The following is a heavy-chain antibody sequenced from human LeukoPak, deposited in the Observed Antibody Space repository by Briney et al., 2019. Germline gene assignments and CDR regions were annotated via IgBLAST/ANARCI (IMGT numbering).Heavy chain of an antibody. CDR2: INSNGGST. J-gene: IGHJ4*02. D-gene: IGHD3-3*01. CDR1: GFTFSSYA. CDR3: ARVIIRSGWNIDY. Sequence: GGSLRLSCAASGFTFSSYAMHWVRQAPGQGLDYVSGINSNGGSTYYADYVTGRFTIFRDTFRNTLYLQMGSLRAGDMAVYYCARVIIRSGWNIDYCGQGTLVTVSS. V-gene: IGHV3-64*02.